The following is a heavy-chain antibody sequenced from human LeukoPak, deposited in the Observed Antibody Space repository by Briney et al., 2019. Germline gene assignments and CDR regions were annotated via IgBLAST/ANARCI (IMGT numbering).Heavy chain of an antibody. CDR1: GFTFSNYW. CDR3: ARVFAAGGTIFDY. V-gene: IGHV3-74*01. D-gene: IGHD6-19*01. CDR2: INSDGSST. Sequence: PPGGSLRLSCAASGFTFSNYWMHWVRQAPGKGLVWVSRINSDGSSTSYADSVKGRFTISRDNAKNTLYLQMNSLRAEDTAVYYCARVFAAGGTIFDYWGQGTLVTVSS. J-gene: IGHJ4*02.